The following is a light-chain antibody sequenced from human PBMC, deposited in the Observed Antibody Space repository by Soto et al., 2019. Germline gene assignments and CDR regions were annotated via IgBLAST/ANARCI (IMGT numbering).Light chain of an antibody. CDR2: DAS. V-gene: IGKV1-5*01. CDR1: QSISSW. CDR3: QQLNSYPRT. Sequence: DIQMTQSPSTLSASVGDRVTITCRASQSISSWLAWYQQKPGKAPKLLIYDASSLESGVPSRFGGSGSGTEFTLTISSLQPDDFATYYCQQLNSYPRTFGQGTKVDIK. J-gene: IGKJ1*01.